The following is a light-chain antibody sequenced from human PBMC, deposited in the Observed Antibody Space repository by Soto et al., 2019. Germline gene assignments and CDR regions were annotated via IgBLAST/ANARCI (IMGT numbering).Light chain of an antibody. Sequence: QSVLTQPPSVSAAPGQKVTISCSGSASNIGNNYVSWYQQLPRTAPKLLIYDDNKRPSGIPDRFSGSKSGTSATLGITGLQTGDEADYYCGTWDNSQHAVFGGGTQLTVL. CDR3: GTWDNSQHAV. CDR1: ASNIGNNY. V-gene: IGLV1-51*01. CDR2: DDN. J-gene: IGLJ7*01.